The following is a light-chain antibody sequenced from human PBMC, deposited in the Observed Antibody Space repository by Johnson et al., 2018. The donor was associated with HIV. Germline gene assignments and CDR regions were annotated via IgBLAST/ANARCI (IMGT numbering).Light chain of an antibody. CDR3: GTWDSSLSAEV. Sequence: QSILTQPPSVSAAPGQKVTISCSGSSSNIGNNYVSWYQQLPGTAPKLLIYDNNKRPSGIPDRFSGSKSGTSATLGITGLQTGDEADYYCGTWDSSLSAEVFVTRTKVTVL. CDR1: SSNIGNNY. J-gene: IGLJ1*01. V-gene: IGLV1-51*01. CDR2: DNN.